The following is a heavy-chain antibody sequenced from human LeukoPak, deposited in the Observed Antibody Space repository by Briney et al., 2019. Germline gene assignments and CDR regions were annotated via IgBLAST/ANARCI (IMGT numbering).Heavy chain of an antibody. Sequence: GGSLRLSCAASGFTITDYYLGWIRQAPGKGLEWVSYISSSGSTIYYADSVKGRFTISRDNAKNTLYLQMNSLRAEDTAVYYCAKDPDCTSGICYTFFDYWGQGTLVTVSS. CDR3: AKDPDCTSGICYTFFDY. D-gene: IGHD2-8*01. CDR2: ISSSGSTI. CDR1: GFTITDYY. J-gene: IGHJ4*02. V-gene: IGHV3-11*01.